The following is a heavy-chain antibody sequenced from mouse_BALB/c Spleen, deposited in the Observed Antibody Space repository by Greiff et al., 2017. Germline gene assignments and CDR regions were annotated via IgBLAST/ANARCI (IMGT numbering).Heavy chain of an antibody. D-gene: IGHD1-1*01. CDR2: IFPGTGTT. CDR3: ARRITTVERFDY. V-gene: IGHV1S132*01. CDR1: GYTFTSYW. J-gene: IGHJ2*01. Sequence: QVQLQQSGAELVKPGASVKLSCKTSGYTFTSYWIQWVKQRPGQGLGWIGEIFPGTGTTYYNEKFKGKATLTIDTSSSTAYMQLSSLTSEDSAVYFCARRITTVERFDYWGQGTTLTVSS.